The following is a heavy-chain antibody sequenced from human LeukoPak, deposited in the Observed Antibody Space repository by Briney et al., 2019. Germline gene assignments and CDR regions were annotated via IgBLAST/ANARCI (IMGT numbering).Heavy chain of an antibody. CDR3: AREPYDSSGSFDY. Sequence: PGGSLRLSCAASGFTFGSYSMNWVRQAPGKGLEWVSVIYSGGSTYYADSVKGRFTISRDNSKNTLYLQMNSLRAEDTAVYYCAREPYDSSGSFDYWGQGTLVTVSS. D-gene: IGHD3-22*01. J-gene: IGHJ4*02. V-gene: IGHV3-53*01. CDR2: IYSGGST. CDR1: GFTFGSYS.